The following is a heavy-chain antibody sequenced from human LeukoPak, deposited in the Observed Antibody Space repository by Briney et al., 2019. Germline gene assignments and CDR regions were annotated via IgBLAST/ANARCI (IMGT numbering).Heavy chain of an antibody. J-gene: IGHJ3*02. CDR1: GFTFDDYA. CDR2: ISWNSGSI. CDR3: ARDPPREWELLDDAFDI. Sequence: PGGSLRLSCAASGFTFDDYAMHWVRQAPGKGLEWVSGISWNSGSIGYADSVKGRFTISRDNAKNSLYLQMNSLRAEDTAVYYCARDPPREWELLDDAFDIWGQGTMVTVSS. D-gene: IGHD1-26*01. V-gene: IGHV3-9*01.